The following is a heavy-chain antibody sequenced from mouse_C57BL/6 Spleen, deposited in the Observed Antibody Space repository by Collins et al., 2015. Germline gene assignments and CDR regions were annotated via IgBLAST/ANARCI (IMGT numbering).Heavy chain of an antibody. CDR1: GFTFSSYA. CDR3: ARHGGFAY. D-gene: IGHD1-1*02. Sequence: EVQLVESGGGLVKPGGSLKLSCAASGFTFSSYAMSWVRQTPEKRLEWVATISSGGSYTYYPDSVKGRFTISRDNAKNTLYLQMSSLRSEDTAMYYCARHGGFAYWGQGTLVTVSA. J-gene: IGHJ3*01. V-gene: IGHV5-9-3*01. CDR2: ISSGGSYT.